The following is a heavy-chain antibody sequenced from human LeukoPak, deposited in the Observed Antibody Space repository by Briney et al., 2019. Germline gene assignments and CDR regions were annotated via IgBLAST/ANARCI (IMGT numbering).Heavy chain of an antibody. V-gene: IGHV1-24*01. CDR1: GYTLTELS. J-gene: IGHJ4*02. Sequence: ASVKVSCKVSGYTLTELSMHWVRQSPRKGLECMVGLDPEDGETIYAQKFQGRVTMTEDTSTDTAYMELSSLRSEDTAVYYCATVRLVRSGSYFGFDYWGQGTLVTVSS. CDR3: ATVRLVRSGSYFGFDY. D-gene: IGHD3-10*01. CDR2: LDPEDGET.